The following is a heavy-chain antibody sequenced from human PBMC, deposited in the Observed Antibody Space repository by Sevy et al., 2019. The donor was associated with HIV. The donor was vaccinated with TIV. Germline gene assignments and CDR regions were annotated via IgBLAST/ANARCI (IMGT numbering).Heavy chain of an antibody. CDR3: ARGPSNYDFWSGPLDYGMDV. CDR2: ISSSGTI. CDR1: GFTFSSYS. J-gene: IGHJ6*02. V-gene: IGHV3-48*02. Sequence: GGSLRLSCAASGFTFSSYSMNWVRQAPGKGLEWVSYISSSGTIYYADSVMGRFTISRDNARNSLNLQMNSLGDDDTAVYYCARGPSNYDFWSGPLDYGMDVWGQGTTVTVSS. D-gene: IGHD3-3*01.